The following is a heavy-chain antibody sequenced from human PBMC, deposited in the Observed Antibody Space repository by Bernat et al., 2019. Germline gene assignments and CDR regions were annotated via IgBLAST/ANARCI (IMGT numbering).Heavy chain of an antibody. D-gene: IGHD3-3*01. J-gene: IGHJ4*02. CDR3: ARGNDFWSGYPFDY. CDR2: ISSSSSYI. V-gene: IGHV3-21*01. CDR1: GFTFSSYS. Sequence: EVQLAESGGGLVKPGGSLRLSCAASGFTFSSYSMNWVRQAPGKGLEWVSSISSSSSYIYYADSVKGRFTISRDNAKNSLYLQMNSLRAEDTAVYYCARGNDFWSGYPFDYWGQGTLVTVSS.